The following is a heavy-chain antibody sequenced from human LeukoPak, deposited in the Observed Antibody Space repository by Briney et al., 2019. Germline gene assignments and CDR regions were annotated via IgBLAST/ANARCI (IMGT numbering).Heavy chain of an antibody. D-gene: IGHD6-19*01. J-gene: IGHJ4*02. CDR2: IYPADPNT. V-gene: IGHV5-51*01. CDR3: ARGHGWVDY. Sequence: GESLKISCEASGYSFASFSIGWVRQMPGKGLEWMGIIYPADPNTKYSPSFQGQVTISADKSINTAYLQWNSLKTSDTAMYYCARGHGWVDYWGQGALVTVSS. CDR1: GYSFASFS.